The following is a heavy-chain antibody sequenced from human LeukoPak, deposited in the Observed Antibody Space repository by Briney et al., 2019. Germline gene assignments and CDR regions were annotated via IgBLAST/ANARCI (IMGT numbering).Heavy chain of an antibody. J-gene: IGHJ4*02. CDR1: RGYISGYY. CDR2: IYYTRST. D-gene: IGHD3-22*01. V-gene: IGHV4-59*01. CDR3: ARGSFDSSGNYYFDY. Sequence: SETLSLTCTVSRGYISGYYWSSIRQPPGKGMEWIGYIYYTRSTNYNPPLKGRVTTSVDTCEKQYSLKLRSVTAADTAVYYCARGSFDSSGNYYFDYWGRGTLVAVSS.